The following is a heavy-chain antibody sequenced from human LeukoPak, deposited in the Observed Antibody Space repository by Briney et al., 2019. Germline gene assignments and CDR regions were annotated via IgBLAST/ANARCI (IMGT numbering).Heavy chain of an antibody. V-gene: IGHV4-30-2*01. CDR2: IYHSGST. J-gene: IGHJ2*01. D-gene: IGHD1/OR15-1a*01. CDR3: ARGGVAGNNL. CDR1: GGSFSGYS. Sequence: SETLSLTCAVYGGSFSGYSWSWIRQPPGKGLEWIGYIYHSGSTYYNPSLKSRVTISVDRSKNQSSLKLSSVTAADTAVYYCARGGVAGNNLWGRGTLVTVSS.